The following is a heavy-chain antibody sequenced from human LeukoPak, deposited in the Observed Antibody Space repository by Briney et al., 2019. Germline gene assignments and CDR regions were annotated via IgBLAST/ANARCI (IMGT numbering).Heavy chain of an antibody. CDR2: IYYSGST. V-gene: IGHV4-59*12. CDR3: ARGSGGTNIFDY. J-gene: IGHJ4*02. Sequence: SETLSLTCTVSGGSISSYYWSWIRQPPGKGLEWIGYIYYSGSTNYNPSLKSRVHMSVDTSKNQCSLKLSAGTAADTAVYYCARGSGGTNIFDYWGQGTLVTVSS. D-gene: IGHD2-8*02. CDR1: GGSISSYY.